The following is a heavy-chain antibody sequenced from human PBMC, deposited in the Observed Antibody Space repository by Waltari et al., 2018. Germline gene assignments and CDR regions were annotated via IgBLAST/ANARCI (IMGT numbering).Heavy chain of an antibody. CDR1: GGSISSSSYY. J-gene: IGHJ6*02. CDR3: LGDCSGGSCYLDYYYGMDV. CDR2: IYYSGST. D-gene: IGHD2-15*01. Sequence: QLQLQESGPGLVKPSETLSLTCTVSGGSISSSSYYWGWIRQPPGKGLEWIGSIYYSGSTYYNPSLKSRVTISVDTSKNQFSLKLSSVTAADTAVYYCLGDCSGGSCYLDYYYGMDVWGQGTTVTVSS. V-gene: IGHV4-39*07.